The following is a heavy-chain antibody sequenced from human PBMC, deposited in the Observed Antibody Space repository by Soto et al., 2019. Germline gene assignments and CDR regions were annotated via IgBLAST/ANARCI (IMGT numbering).Heavy chain of an antibody. J-gene: IGHJ4*02. D-gene: IGHD6-13*01. CDR2: INHSGST. CDR1: GGSFSGYY. CDR3: ARGHSSSLNY. V-gene: IGHV4-34*01. Sequence: QVQLQQWGAGLLKPSETLSLTCAVYGGSFSGYYWSWIRQPPGKGLEWIGEINHSGSTNYNPSLKXPVXIXGDTSKNQFSLKLSSVTAADTAVYYCARGHSSSLNYWGQGTLVTVSS.